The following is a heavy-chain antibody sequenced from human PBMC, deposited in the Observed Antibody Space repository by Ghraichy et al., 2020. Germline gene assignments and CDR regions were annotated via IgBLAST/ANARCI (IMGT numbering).Heavy chain of an antibody. D-gene: IGHD2-8*01. J-gene: IGHJ6*02. V-gene: IGHV1-2*02. CDR3: ARGYCTNGVCYGGMEV. CDR2: INPNSCGT. Sequence: ASVKVSCKASGYTFTGYYMHWVRQAPGQGLEWMGWINPNSCGTNYAQKFQGRVTMTRDTSISTAYMELSRLRSDDTAVYYCARGYCTNGVCYGGMEVWGQGTTVTVSS. CDR1: GYTFTGYY.